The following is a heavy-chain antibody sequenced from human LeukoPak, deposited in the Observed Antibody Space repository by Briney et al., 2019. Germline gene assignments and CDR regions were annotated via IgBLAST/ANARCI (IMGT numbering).Heavy chain of an antibody. CDR1: GGSFSAYY. J-gene: IGHJ4*02. V-gene: IGHV4-34*01. Sequence: SETLSLTCAVYGGSFSAYYWTWIRQPPGKGLEWIGEINHSGSTNYNPSLKSRVTISVDTSKNQFSLKLSSVTAADTAVYYCARDGGSGSGSSEFDYWGQGTLVTVSS. D-gene: IGHD3-10*01. CDR2: INHSGST. CDR3: ARDGGSGSGSSEFDY.